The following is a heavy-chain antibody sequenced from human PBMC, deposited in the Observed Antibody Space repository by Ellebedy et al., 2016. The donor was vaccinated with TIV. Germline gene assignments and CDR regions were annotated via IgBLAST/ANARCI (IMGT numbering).Heavy chain of an antibody. J-gene: IGHJ6*02. CDR2: IYYSGST. CDR1: GGSISSYY. CDR3: ARGGRIAAAGTTPNYYYYGMDV. Sequence: MPSETLSLTCTVSGGSISSYYWSWIRQPPGKGLEWIGYIYYSGSTNYNPSLKSRVTISVDTYKNQFSLKLSSVTAADTAVYYCARGGRIAAAGTTPNYYYYGMDVWGQGTTVTVSS. D-gene: IGHD6-13*01. V-gene: IGHV4-59*01.